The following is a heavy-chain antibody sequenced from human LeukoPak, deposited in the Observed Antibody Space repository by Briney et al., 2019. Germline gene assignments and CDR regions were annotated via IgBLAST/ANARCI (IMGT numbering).Heavy chain of an antibody. CDR1: GYTFTGYY. V-gene: IGHV1-2*02. Sequence: ASVKVSCKASGYTFTGYYMHWVRQAPGQGLEWMGWNNPNSGGTNYAQKFQGRVTMTRDTSISTAYMELSRLRSDDTDVYYCARDRDQGFSIWGQGTLVTVSS. D-gene: IGHD2-2*01. J-gene: IGHJ4*02. CDR3: ARDRDQGFSI. CDR2: NNPNSGGT.